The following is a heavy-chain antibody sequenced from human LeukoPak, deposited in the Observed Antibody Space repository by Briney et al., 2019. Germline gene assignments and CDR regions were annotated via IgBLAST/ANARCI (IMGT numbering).Heavy chain of an antibody. CDR3: ARGDSSGYFDY. D-gene: IGHD3-22*01. CDR1: GGSISSYF. V-gene: IGHV4-4*07. CDR2: IYTSGSP. Sequence: SETLSLTCTVSGGSISSYFWSWIRQPAGEGLEWIGRIYTSGSPTYNPSLKTRVTMSVDTSKNQFSLKLNSVTAADTAMYYCARGDSSGYFDYWGQGTLVTVPS. J-gene: IGHJ4*02.